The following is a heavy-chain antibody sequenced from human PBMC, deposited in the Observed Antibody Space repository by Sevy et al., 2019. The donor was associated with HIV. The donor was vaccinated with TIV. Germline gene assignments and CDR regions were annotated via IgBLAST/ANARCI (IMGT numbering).Heavy chain of an antibody. J-gene: IGHJ5*02. Sequence: GGSLRLSCAASGFTFSIYAMTWVRQAPGKGLEWVSTISVSGDSTYYADSVKGRFTISRDNSKNTLYLQMNTLRAEDTAFYYCAKDHDNNWFDPWGQGTLVTVSS. D-gene: IGHD3-9*01. CDR3: AKDHDNNWFDP. CDR2: ISVSGDST. V-gene: IGHV3-23*01. CDR1: GFTFSIYA.